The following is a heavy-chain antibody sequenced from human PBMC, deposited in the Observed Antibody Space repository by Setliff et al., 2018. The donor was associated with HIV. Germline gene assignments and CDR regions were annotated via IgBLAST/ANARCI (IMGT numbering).Heavy chain of an antibody. Sequence: PSETLRLSCAASGFTLSSFWMSWVRQPPGKGLEWIGEIIHSGSTKYNPSLKSRVIISVDTSKNQFSLNLSSMTAADTAVYYCARGLIHFDPWGQGTLVTVSS. V-gene: IGHV4-34*01. D-gene: IGHD2-21*01. CDR3: ARGLIHFDP. J-gene: IGHJ5*02. CDR2: IIHSGST. CDR1: GFTLSSFW.